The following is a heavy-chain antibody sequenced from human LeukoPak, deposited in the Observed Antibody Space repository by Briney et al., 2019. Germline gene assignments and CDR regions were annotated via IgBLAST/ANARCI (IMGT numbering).Heavy chain of an antibody. CDR1: GFTVSSNY. CDR3: AREADYGDYPFDY. Sequence: GGSLRLSCAASGFTVSSNYMSWVRQAPGKGLEWVSVIYSGGSTYYADSVKGRFTISRDNSKNTLYLRMNSLRAEDTAVYYCAREADYGDYPFDYWGQGTLVTVSS. CDR2: IYSGGST. V-gene: IGHV3-66*01. D-gene: IGHD4-17*01. J-gene: IGHJ4*02.